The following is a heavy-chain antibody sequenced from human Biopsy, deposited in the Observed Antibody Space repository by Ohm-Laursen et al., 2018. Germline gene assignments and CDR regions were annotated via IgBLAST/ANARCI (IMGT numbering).Heavy chain of an antibody. V-gene: IGHV1-69*06. CDR2: DIPILGTG. D-gene: IGHD2-21*02. J-gene: IGHJ1*01. CDR1: GGTFSNYG. Sequence: SSVKVSCNAPGGTFSNYGVNWVRQAPGQGLEWLGGDIPILGTGNYAQKFQDRVTVAADTSTSTATMELRSLRSDHTAVYYCSTKVTGYFHHWGQGTLVIVSS. CDR3: STKVTGYFHH.